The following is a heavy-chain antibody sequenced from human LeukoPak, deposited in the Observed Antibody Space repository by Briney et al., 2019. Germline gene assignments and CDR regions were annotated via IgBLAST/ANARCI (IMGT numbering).Heavy chain of an antibody. V-gene: IGHV4-4*07. CDR1: GDSISSYY. Sequence: PSETLSLTCTVSGDSISSYYWNWIRQPAGKGLEWIGRIYASGYTEYNPSLQTRVTMPVDTSKNELSLKVDTVTAADTAVYFCARNHIVTGTYFDSWGQGILITVSS. J-gene: IGHJ4*02. CDR2: IYASGYT. CDR3: ARNHIVTGTYFDS. D-gene: IGHD3-10*01.